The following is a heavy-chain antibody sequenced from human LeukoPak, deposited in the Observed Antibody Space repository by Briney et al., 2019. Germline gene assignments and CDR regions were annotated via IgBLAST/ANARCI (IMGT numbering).Heavy chain of an antibody. CDR2: FDPEDGET. CDR3: AIDLPAVAVTSN. J-gene: IGHJ4*02. CDR1: GYTLTELS. Sequence: ASVKVSCKVSGYTLTELSMHWVRQAPGKGLEWMGGFDPEDGETIYAQKFQGRVTMTEDTSTDTAYMELSSLRSEDTAVYYCAIDLPAVAVTSNWGQGTLVTVSS. D-gene: IGHD6-19*01. V-gene: IGHV1-24*01.